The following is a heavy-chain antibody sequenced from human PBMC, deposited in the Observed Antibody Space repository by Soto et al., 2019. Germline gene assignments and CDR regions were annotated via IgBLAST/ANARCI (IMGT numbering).Heavy chain of an antibody. CDR1: GGSITSSSYY. CDR3: AGVGVFGVLNCIDP. J-gene: IGHJ5*02. CDR2: IYYSGRT. D-gene: IGHD3-3*01. Sequence: SETLSLTCTVSGGSITSSSYYWGWIRQPPGKGLEWIGSIYYSGRTYYSPSLKSRVTISVDKSKNQFSLKLSSVTAADTAVYYRAGVGVFGVLNCIDPWGQGALVTVSS. V-gene: IGHV4-39*07.